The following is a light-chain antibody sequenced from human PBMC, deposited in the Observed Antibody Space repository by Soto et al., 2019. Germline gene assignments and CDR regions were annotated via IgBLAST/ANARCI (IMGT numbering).Light chain of an antibody. CDR2: LGS. CDR3: IQALQTPWT. Sequence: IVMTQSPLSLPVTPGEPASISCRSSQSLLHSNGYNYLDWYLQKPGQSPQHLIYLGSNRASGVPDRFRGSGSGTDFTLKISRVEGEDVGVYYCIQALQTPWTFGQGPKVEIQ. V-gene: IGKV2-28*01. CDR1: QSLLHSNGYNY. J-gene: IGKJ1*01.